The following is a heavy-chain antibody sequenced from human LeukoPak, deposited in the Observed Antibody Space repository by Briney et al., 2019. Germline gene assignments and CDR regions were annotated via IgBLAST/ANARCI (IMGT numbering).Heavy chain of an antibody. V-gene: IGHV3-30*04. CDR3: ARLGWFGELHHIYYYYGMDV. Sequence: GGSLRLSCAASGFTFSSYAMHWVRQAPGKGLEWVAVISYDGSNKYYADSVKGRFTISRDNSKNTLYLQMNSLRAEDTAVYYCARLGWFGELHHIYYYYGMDVWGKGTTVTVSS. D-gene: IGHD3-10*01. CDR2: ISYDGSNK. CDR1: GFTFSSYA. J-gene: IGHJ6*04.